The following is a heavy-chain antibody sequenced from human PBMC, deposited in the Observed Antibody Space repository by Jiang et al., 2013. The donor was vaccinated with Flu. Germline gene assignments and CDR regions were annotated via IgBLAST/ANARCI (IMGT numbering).Heavy chain of an antibody. CDR3: ASLAVTGFNYYYYGMDV. J-gene: IGHJ6*02. CDR2: INHSGST. CDR1: GGSFSGYY. V-gene: IGHV4-34*01. D-gene: IGHD6-19*01. Sequence: LLKPSETLSLTCAVYGGSFSGYYWSWIRQPPGKGLEWIGEINHSGSTNYNPSLKTRVTISVDTSKNQFSLKLSSVTAADTAVYYCASLAVTGFNYYYYGMDVWGQGTTVTVSS.